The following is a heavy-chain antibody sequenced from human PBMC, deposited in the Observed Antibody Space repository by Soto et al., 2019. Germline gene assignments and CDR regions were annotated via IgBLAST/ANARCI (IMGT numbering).Heavy chain of an antibody. V-gene: IGHV4-31*02. Sequence: SEALSLTWTVSGDFINTCGYFCSWIRQHPGKGLEWIGYIQYGGSTYYNPSLKSRVSTSVDTSKNQFSLDLTSVTAADTAVYYCARSFDWLIQIPHYWGQGTLVTVS. CDR2: IQYGGST. J-gene: IGHJ4*02. CDR1: GDFINTCGYF. CDR3: ARSFDWLIQIPHY. D-gene: IGHD3-9*01.